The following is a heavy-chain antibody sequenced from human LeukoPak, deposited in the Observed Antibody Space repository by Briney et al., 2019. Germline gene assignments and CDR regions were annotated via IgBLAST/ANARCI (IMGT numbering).Heavy chain of an antibody. J-gene: IGHJ4*02. CDR1: GFTFTGHS. D-gene: IGHD2-15*01. CDR3: AREKQSGRTPFDY. V-gene: IGHV3-30*03. CDR2: VAHDEKTI. Sequence: GGPLRLSCVASGFTFTGHSMHWVRQAPGKGLEWVAVVAHDEKTIFYADSLKGRFTVSRDNSKNTVYLQMNRLTDEDTAVYYCAREKQSGRTPFDYWGQGSLVTVSS.